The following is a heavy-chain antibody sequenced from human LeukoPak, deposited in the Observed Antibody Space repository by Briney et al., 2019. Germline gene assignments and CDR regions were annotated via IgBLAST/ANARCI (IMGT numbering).Heavy chain of an antibody. Sequence: SVKVSCKASGGTFSSYAISWVRQAPGQGLEWMGGIIPIFGTANYAQKFQGRVTITADESTSTAYMELSSLRSEDTAVYYCARVALGRRWLQTSYYYGTDVWGQGTTVTVSS. CDR2: IIPIFGTA. V-gene: IGHV1-69*13. CDR1: GGTFSSYA. CDR3: ARVALGRRWLQTSYYYGTDV. D-gene: IGHD5-24*01. J-gene: IGHJ6*02.